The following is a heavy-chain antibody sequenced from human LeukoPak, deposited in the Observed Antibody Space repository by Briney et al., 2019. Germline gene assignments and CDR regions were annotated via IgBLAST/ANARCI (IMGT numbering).Heavy chain of an antibody. J-gene: IGHJ3*02. D-gene: IGHD3-22*01. Sequence: TSETLSLTCTVSGGSISSSSYYWGWIRQPPGKGLEWIGSIYYSGSTYYNPSLKSRVTISVDTSKNQFSLKLSSVTAADTAVYYCARGGYYYDSSGRDDAFDIWGQGTMVTVSS. CDR3: ARGGYYYDSSGRDDAFDI. CDR1: GGSISSSSYY. CDR2: IYYSGST. V-gene: IGHV4-39*07.